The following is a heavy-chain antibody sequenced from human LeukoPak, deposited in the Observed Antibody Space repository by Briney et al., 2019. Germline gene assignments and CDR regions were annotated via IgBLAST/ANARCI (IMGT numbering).Heavy chain of an antibody. CDR2: ISSSSQQT. J-gene: IGHJ4*02. V-gene: IGHV3-21*01. D-gene: IGHD3-16*01. CDR3: ARLSSFYDNVWGSASF. Sequence: GGSLRLSCTASGFTFNTHNMIWVRQAPGKGLEWVSSISSSSQQTYYADSVKGRFTISRDNAKNSLYLQMNSLRAEDTAIYYCARLSSFYDNVWGSASFWGQGALVTVSS. CDR1: GFTFNTHN.